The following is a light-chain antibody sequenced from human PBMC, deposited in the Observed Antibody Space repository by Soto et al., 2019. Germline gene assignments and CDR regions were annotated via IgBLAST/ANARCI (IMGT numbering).Light chain of an antibody. V-gene: IGKV3-20*01. CDR1: QSVTNNY. CDR3: QQYGGPPLT. J-gene: IGKJ4*01. Sequence: EIVVTQSPGTLSLSPGERATLYCRASQSVTNNYVAWHQQKPGQAPRLLIYEAYTRATGISDRFGGGGSGTDFTLTISRLEPEDFAVYYCQQYGGPPLTFGGGTRVEIK. CDR2: EAY.